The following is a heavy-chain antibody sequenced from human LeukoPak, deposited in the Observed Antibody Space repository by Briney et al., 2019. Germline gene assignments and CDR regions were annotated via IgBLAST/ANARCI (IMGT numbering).Heavy chain of an antibody. CDR1: GFTVSSNY. J-gene: IGHJ4*02. Sequence: GGSLRLSCAASGFTVSSNYMSWVRKAPGKGLEWVSVIYSGGSTYYADSVKGRFTISRDNSKNTLYLQMNSLRAEDTAVYYCARAVGATSHFDYWGQGTLVTVSS. CDR2: IYSGGST. V-gene: IGHV3-53*01. CDR3: ARAVGATSHFDY. D-gene: IGHD1-26*01.